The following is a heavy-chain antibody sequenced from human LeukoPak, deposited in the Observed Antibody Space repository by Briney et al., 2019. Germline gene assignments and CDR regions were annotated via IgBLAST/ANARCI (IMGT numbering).Heavy chain of an antibody. CDR1: GYKFISHY. Sequence: ASVRDSCKASGYKFISHYLQWVRQAPGLGPEWMGWMHGGNGNTRYAEKFEGRVTMTRDTSTSTAYMDLSSLTSDDTAVYYCAREGSYCVGGDCYSFDFWGQGTLVTVSS. CDR3: AREGSYCVGGDCYSFDF. J-gene: IGHJ4*02. V-gene: IGHV1-2*02. CDR2: MHGGNGNT. D-gene: IGHD2-21*02.